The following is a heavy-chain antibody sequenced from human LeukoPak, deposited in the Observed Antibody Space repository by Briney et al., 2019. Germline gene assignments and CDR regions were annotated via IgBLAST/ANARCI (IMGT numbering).Heavy chain of an antibody. D-gene: IGHD2-21*01. J-gene: IGHJ4*02. Sequence: GGSLRLSCAASGFTFSSDAISWVREAPGKGLEWVSAISGSGGSTYYADSVKGRFTISRDNSKNTLYLQMNSLRAEDTAVYYCAKDRSLVEVIAILFDYWGQGTLVTVSS. CDR3: AKDRSLVEVIAILFDY. V-gene: IGHV3-23*01. CDR1: GFTFSSDA. CDR2: ISGSGGST.